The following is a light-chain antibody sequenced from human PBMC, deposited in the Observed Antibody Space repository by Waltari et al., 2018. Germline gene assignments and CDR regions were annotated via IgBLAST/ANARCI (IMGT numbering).Light chain of an antibody. CDR1: SRDVGTYNR. V-gene: IGLV2-18*02. CDR2: EAI. J-gene: IGLJ2*01. Sequence: QSALTQPPSVSGSPGQSVTISCPGTSRDVGTYNRVSWYHHPPGTAPRLLIYEAIHRPSGVPDRFSGSKSGDTASLTISELQPEDEADYYCSSYTTSGTLIFGGGTTLTVL. CDR3: SSYTTSGTLI.